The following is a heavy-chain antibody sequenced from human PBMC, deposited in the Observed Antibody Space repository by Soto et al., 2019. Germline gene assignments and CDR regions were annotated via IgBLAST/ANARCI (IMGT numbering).Heavy chain of an antibody. V-gene: IGHV3-23*01. Sequence: GGSLRLSCAASGFTFNIYAMTWVRQAPGKGLEWVSTTGATGRTTYYSDAVKGRFTVSRDNSKNTLDLQMSNLRAEDTAVYYCATVHNTSRSFDYWGQGTLVTVSS. CDR1: GFTFNIYA. D-gene: IGHD1-20*01. CDR3: ATVHNTSRSFDY. CDR2: TGATGRTT. J-gene: IGHJ4*02.